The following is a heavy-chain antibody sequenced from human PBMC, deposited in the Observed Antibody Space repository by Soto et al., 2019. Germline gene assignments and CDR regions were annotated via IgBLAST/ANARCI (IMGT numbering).Heavy chain of an antibody. D-gene: IGHD2-15*01. CDR2: IYYSGST. CDR1: GGSISSGDYY. V-gene: IGHV4-30-4*01. Sequence: QVQLQESGPGLVKPSQTLSLTCTVSGGSISSGDYYWSWIRQPPGKGLEWIGYIYYSGSTYYNPSLKSRGTXXVXTXXNQFSLKLSSVTAADTAVYYCARAVVVAALYYFDYWGQGTLVTVSS. J-gene: IGHJ4*02. CDR3: ARAVVVAALYYFDY.